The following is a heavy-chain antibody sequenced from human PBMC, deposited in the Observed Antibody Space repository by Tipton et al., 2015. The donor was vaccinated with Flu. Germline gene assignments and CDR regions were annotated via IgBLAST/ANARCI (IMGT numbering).Heavy chain of an antibody. V-gene: IGHV3-11*04. J-gene: IGHJ4*02. Sequence: SLRLSCVASGFTFSDFYMSWIRQAPGKGLEWVSSIGGSGSNTYYADSVKGRFTISRDNSKNTLYLQMNSLRAEDTAVYYCARETGEFYFDYWGQGTLVTVSS. CDR2: IGGSGSNT. CDR3: ARETGEFYFDY. CDR1: GFTFSDFY. D-gene: IGHD7-27*01.